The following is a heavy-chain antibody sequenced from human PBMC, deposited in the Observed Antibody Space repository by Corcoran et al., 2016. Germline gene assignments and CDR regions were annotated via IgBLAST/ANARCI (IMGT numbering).Heavy chain of an antibody. J-gene: IGHJ6*02. Sequence: QVQLQESGPGLVKPSETLSLTCTVSGGSVSSGSYYWSWIRQPPGKGLEWIGYIYYSESTNYNPSLKSRVTISVDTSQNQFSLKLSSVTAADTAVYYCARDRSTVTTSYYYDGMDVWGQGTTVTVSS. V-gene: IGHV4-61*01. CDR1: GGSVSSGSYY. D-gene: IGHD4-4*01. CDR3: ARDRSTVTTSYYYDGMDV. CDR2: IYYSEST.